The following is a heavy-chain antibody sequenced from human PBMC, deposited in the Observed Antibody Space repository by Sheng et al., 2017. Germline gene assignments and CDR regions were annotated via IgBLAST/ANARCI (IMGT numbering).Heavy chain of an antibody. Sequence: QVQLQESGPGLVKPSETLSLTCTVSGGSISSYYWSWIRQPPGKGLEWIGYIYYSGSTNYNPSLKSRVTISVDTSKNQFSLKLSSVTAADTAVYYCARDSVRGWGTVDVWGPRGPR. V-gene: IGHV4-59*01. CDR3: ARDSVRGWGTVDV. CDR1: GGSISSYY. CDR2: IYYSGST. D-gene: IGHD1-1*01. J-gene: IGHJ6*01.